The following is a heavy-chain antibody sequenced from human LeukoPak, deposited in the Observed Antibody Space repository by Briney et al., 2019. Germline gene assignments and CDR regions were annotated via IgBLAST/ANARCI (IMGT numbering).Heavy chain of an antibody. Sequence: SETLSLTCTVSGGSISGYYWTWIRQPPGKGLEWIGYIYSSGSTNYNPSLKSRLTISVDTSKNQFSLRLSSVTAADTAVYYCARHRYTSSSSYFDFWGQGTLVTVSS. V-gene: IGHV4-59*08. CDR3: ARHRYTSSSSYFDF. D-gene: IGHD6-6*01. CDR1: GGSISGYY. J-gene: IGHJ4*02. CDR2: IYSSGST.